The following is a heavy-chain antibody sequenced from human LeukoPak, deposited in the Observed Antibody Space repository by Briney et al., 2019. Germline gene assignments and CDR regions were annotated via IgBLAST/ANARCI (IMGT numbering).Heavy chain of an antibody. CDR3: ARGVNVWGSYRPYYFDY. D-gene: IGHD3-16*02. V-gene: IGHV4-34*01. CDR2: INHSGST. J-gene: IGHJ4*02. Sequence: SETLSLTCAVYGGSFSGYYWSWIRQPPGKGLEWIGEINHSGSTNYNPSLRSRVTISVDTSKSQFSLKLSSVTAADTAVYYCARGVNVWGSYRPYYFDYWGQGTLVTVSS. CDR1: GGSFSGYY.